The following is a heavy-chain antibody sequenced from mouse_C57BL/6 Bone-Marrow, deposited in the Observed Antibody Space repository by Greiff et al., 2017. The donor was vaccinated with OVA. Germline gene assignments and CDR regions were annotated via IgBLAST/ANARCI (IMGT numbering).Heavy chain of an antibody. Sequence: VQLQQSVAELVRPGASVKLSCTASGFNIKNTYMHWVKQRPEQGLEWIGRIDPANGNTKYAPKFQGKATITADTSSNTAYLQLSSLTSEDTAIYYCARDAYYSNYAYYFDYWGQGTTLTVSS. D-gene: IGHD2-5*01. V-gene: IGHV14-3*01. CDR3: ARDAYYSNYAYYFDY. J-gene: IGHJ2*01. CDR2: IDPANGNT. CDR1: GFNIKNTY.